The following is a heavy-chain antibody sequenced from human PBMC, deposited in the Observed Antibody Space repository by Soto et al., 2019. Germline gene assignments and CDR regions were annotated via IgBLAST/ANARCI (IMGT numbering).Heavy chain of an antibody. CDR1: GYTFTSYG. Sequence: ASVKVSCKASGYTFTSYGISWVRQAPGQGLEWMGWISAYNGNTNYAQKLQGRVTMTTDSSTSTAYMELRSLRSDDTAVYYCARAPFFGSSWPFDYWGQGTLVTVSS. CDR3: ARAPFFGSSWPFDY. CDR2: ISAYNGNT. V-gene: IGHV1-18*01. J-gene: IGHJ4*02. D-gene: IGHD6-13*01.